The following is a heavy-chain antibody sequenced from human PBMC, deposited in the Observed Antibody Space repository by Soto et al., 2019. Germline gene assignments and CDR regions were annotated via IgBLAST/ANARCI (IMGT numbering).Heavy chain of an antibody. CDR1: GGTFSSYA. CDR3: ARVVGAKNHHFRGVMDV. J-gene: IGHJ6*02. Sequence: VASVKVSCKASGGTFSSYAISWVRQAPGQGLEWMGGIIPIFGTANYAQKFQGRVTITADESTSTAYMELSSLRSEDTAVYYCARVVGAKNHHFRGVMDVWGQGTTVTVSS. CDR2: IIPIFGTA. D-gene: IGHD1-26*01. V-gene: IGHV1-69*13.